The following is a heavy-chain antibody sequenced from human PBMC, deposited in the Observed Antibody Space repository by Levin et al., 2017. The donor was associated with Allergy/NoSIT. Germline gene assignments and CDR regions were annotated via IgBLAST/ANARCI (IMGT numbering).Heavy chain of an antibody. V-gene: IGHV1-2*04. CDR1: GYTFTGYY. Sequence: ASVKVSCKASGYTFTGYYMHWVRQAPGQGLEWMGWINPNSGGTNYAQKFQGWVTMTRDTSISTAYMELSRLRSDDTAVYYCARVGKRGAAAIGYWGQGTLVTVSS. D-gene: IGHD2-2*02. J-gene: IGHJ4*02. CDR3: ARVGKRGAAAIGY. CDR2: INPNSGGT.